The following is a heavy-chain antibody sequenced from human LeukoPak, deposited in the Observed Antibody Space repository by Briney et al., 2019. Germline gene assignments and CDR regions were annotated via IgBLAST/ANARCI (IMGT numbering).Heavy chain of an antibody. V-gene: IGHV3-48*03. CDR2: ISSGGSTI. J-gene: IGHJ6*03. Sequence: GGSLRLSCAASGFTFSSYEMNWVRQAPGKGLEWVSYISSGGSTIFYADSVKGRFTISRDNAKKSLYLVMNSLRAEDTAVYYCARDRVTTSSWPRVEYYYMDVWGKGTTVTISS. CDR3: ARDRVTTSSWPRVEYYYMDV. D-gene: IGHD4-11*01. CDR1: GFTFSSYE.